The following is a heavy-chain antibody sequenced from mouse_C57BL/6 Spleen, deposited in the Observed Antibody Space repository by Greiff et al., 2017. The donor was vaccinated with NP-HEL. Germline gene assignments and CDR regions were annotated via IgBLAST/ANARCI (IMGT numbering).Heavy chain of an antibody. J-gene: IGHJ3*01. CDR1: GFTFSSYT. D-gene: IGHD1-1*01. Sequence: EVQLVESGGGLVKPGGSLKLSCAASGFTFSSYTMSWVRQTPEKRLEWVATISGGGGNTYYTDSVKGRFTISRDNAKNTLYLQMSSLRSEDTALYYCARHDGSSFWFAYWGQGTLVTVSA. CDR3: ARHDGSSFWFAY. CDR2: ISGGGGNT. V-gene: IGHV5-9*01.